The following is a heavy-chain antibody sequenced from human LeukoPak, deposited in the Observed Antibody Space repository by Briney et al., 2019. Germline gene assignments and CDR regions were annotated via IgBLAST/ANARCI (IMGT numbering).Heavy chain of an antibody. J-gene: IGHJ3*02. V-gene: IGHV4-38-2*02. CDR1: GYSISSGYY. D-gene: IGHD6-19*01. Sequence: SETLSLTCTVSGYSISSGYYWGWIRPPPGKGLEWIGSIYHSGSTYYNPSLKSRVTISVDTSKNQFSLKLSSVTAADTAVYYCAGRYSSGWYDSSEDAFDIWGQGTMVTVSS. CDR3: AGRYSSGWYDSSEDAFDI. CDR2: IYHSGST.